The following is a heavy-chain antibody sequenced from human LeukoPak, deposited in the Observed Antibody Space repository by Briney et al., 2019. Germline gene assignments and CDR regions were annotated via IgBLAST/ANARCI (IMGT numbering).Heavy chain of an antibody. J-gene: IGHJ6*02. CDR2: ISSSGSTI. CDR3: ARDKRDFWSGYHGQYYDYGMDV. D-gene: IGHD3-3*01. CDR1: GFTFSDYY. V-gene: IGHV3-11*01. Sequence: PGGSLRLSCAASGFTFSDYYMSWIRQAPGKGLEGVSYISSSGSTIYYADSVKGRFTISRDNAKSSLYLQMNSLRAEDTAVYYCARDKRDFWSGYHGQYYDYGMDVWGQGTTVTVSS.